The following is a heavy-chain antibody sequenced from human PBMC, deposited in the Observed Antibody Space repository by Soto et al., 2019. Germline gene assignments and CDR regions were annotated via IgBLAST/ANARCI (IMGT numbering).Heavy chain of an antibody. V-gene: IGHV1-18*04. J-gene: IGHJ4*02. Sequence: QVQLVQSGAELKKPGASVKVSCKASGYTFTNHGISWVRQAPGQGLEWVGWVSGYNDKTKSAQKFQGRVTMSTDTSTNTAYMELRSLRSDDTAVYFCARDFYPVAYFFDYWGQGTLVTVSS. CDR3: ARDFYPVAYFFDY. CDR1: GYTFTNHG. CDR2: VSGYNDKT. D-gene: IGHD2-21*01.